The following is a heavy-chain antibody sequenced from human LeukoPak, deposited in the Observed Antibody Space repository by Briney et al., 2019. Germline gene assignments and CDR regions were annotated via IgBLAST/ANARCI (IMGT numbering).Heavy chain of an antibody. J-gene: IGHJ4*02. Sequence: SETLSLTCTVSGGSISSYYWSWIRQPPGKGLEWIGYIYYSGSTNYNPSLKSRVTISVDTSKNQFSLKLSSVTAADTAVYYCARARGGYGMGFDSGAREPLVTVP. CDR2: IYYSGST. CDR3: ARARGGYGMGFDS. D-gene: IGHD6-19*01. V-gene: IGHV4-59*08. CDR1: GGSISSYY.